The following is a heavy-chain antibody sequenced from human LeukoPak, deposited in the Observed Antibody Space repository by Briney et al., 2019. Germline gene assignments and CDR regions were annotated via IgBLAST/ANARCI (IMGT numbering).Heavy chain of an antibody. D-gene: IGHD6-13*01. CDR1: GFTFSSYG. CDR2: ISYDGSNK. V-gene: IGHV3-30*18. Sequence: GGSLRLSCAASGFTFSSYGMHWVRQAPGKGLEWVAVISYDGSNKYYADSVKGRFTISRDNSMNTLYLQMNSLRAEDTAVYYCAKDPARQQLVSGFIDYWGQGTLVTVSS. J-gene: IGHJ4*02. CDR3: AKDPARQQLVSGFIDY.